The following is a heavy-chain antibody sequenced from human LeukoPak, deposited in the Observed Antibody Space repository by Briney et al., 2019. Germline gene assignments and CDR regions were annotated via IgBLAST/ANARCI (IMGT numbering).Heavy chain of an antibody. Sequence: SETLSLTCTVSGGSISSYYWSWIRQPPGKGLEWIGYIYYSGSTNYNPSLKSRVTISVDTSKNQFSLKLSSVTAADTAVYYCAREWATGMSTFDIWGQGTMVTVSS. V-gene: IGHV4-59*01. CDR3: AREWATGMSTFDI. J-gene: IGHJ3*02. D-gene: IGHD1-1*01. CDR1: GGSISSYY. CDR2: IYYSGST.